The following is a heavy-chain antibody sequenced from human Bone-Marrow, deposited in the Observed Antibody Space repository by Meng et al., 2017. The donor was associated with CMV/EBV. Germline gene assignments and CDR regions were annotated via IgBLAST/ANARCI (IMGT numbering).Heavy chain of an antibody. Sequence: SETLSLTCIVSGGSVSSGSYYWSWIRQPPGKGLEWIGYIYYSGSTNYNTSLKSRGTISVHTSKKQCSLKVSSVTAADTAVYYCARDSWVVSRLGMDFWGQGTMVTVSS. J-gene: IGHJ4*02. V-gene: IGHV4-61*01. CDR1: GGSVSSGSYY. CDR2: IYYSGST. D-gene: IGHD2-2*01. CDR3: ARDSWVVSRLGMDF.